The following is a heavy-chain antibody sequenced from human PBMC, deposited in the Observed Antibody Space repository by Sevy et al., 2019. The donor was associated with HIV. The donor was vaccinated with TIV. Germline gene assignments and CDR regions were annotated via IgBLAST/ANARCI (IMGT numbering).Heavy chain of an antibody. CDR3: ARGASLAARLAWYYYYGMDV. CDR1: GGSFSGYY. V-gene: IGHV4-34*01. J-gene: IGHJ6*02. D-gene: IGHD6-6*01. Sequence: SETLSLTCAVYGGSFSGYYWSWIRQPPGKGLEWIGEINHSGSTNYKPSLKRRVTISVDTSKNQFSLKLSSVTAADTAVYYCARGASLAARLAWYYYYGMDVWGQGTTVTVSS. CDR2: INHSGST.